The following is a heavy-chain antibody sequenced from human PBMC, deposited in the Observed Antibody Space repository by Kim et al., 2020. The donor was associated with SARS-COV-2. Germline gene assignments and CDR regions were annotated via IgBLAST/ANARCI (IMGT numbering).Heavy chain of an antibody. J-gene: IGHJ3*01. CDR3: VRDLEGIYFGDYGAFDV. V-gene: IGHV3-30*03. CDR2: TSTDEKHR. Sequence: GGSLRLSCVASGFNFNTYGMNWVRQAPGKGLEWVGFTSTDEKHRYYGVPLRGRFTLSRDNSRNTLYLQMNSLTTDDTATYYCVRDLEGIYFGDYGAFDVWGQGTMVTVSP. CDR1: GFNFNTYG. D-gene: IGHD4-17*01.